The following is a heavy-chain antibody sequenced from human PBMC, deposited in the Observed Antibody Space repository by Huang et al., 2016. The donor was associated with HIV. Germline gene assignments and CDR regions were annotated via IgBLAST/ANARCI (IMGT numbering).Heavy chain of an antibody. V-gene: IGHV3-30-3*01. CDR1: GFTFSSYA. CDR3: ASDSDGDYRSDAFDI. J-gene: IGHJ3*02. Sequence: QVQLVESGGGVVQPGRSLRLSCAASGFTFSSYAMHWVRQAPGKGLEWVAIISFDGTNTYYADSVKGRFTISRDNSKNTVYLQMDSLRPEDAAVYYCASDSDGDYRSDAFDIWGLGTRVTISS. D-gene: IGHD4-17*01. CDR2: ISFDGTNT.